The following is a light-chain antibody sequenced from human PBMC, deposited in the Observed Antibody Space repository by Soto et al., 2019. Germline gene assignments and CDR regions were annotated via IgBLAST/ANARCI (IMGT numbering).Light chain of an antibody. CDR1: RGFSSF. CDR3: QQRSNWPT. J-gene: IGKJ1*01. Sequence: EIVWTQPPATLSLSPGERAPLPCRAIRGFSSFLAWYQQKPGQAPRLRIYAASNRATGIPARLSGSGSGTDFTLTISSIEPEDFAVYYCQQRSNWPTFGQGTKVDIK. CDR2: AAS. V-gene: IGKV3-11*01.